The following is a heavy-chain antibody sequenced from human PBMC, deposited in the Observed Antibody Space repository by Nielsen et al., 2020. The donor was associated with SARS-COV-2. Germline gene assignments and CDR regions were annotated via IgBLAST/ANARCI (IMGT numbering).Heavy chain of an antibody. V-gene: IGHV3-66*01. CDR2: IYNGGST. CDR3: AREHGDYYYYGMDV. Sequence: AGSLTLSCAVSGFSISSNYMSWVRQAPGKGLEWVSVIYNGGSTYYADSVKGRFTISRDNSKNPLYLQMNSLSAEDTAVYYCAREHGDYYYYGMDVWGQGTTVTVSS. J-gene: IGHJ6*02. D-gene: IGHD4-17*01. CDR1: GFSISSNY.